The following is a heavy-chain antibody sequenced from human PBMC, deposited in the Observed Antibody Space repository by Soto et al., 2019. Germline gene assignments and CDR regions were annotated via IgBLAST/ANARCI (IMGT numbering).Heavy chain of an antibody. V-gene: IGHV1-69*08. CDR2: IIPILGIA. CDR3: ARDSGYDSSFDY. Sequence: QVQLVQSGAEVKKPGSSVKVSCKASGGTFSSYTISWVRQAPGQGLEWMGRIIPILGIANYAQKFQGRVTITANKATSTAYIELSSLRSEDTPVYYCARDSGYDSSFDYWGQGTLVTVSS. D-gene: IGHD5-12*01. CDR1: GGTFSSYT. J-gene: IGHJ4*02.